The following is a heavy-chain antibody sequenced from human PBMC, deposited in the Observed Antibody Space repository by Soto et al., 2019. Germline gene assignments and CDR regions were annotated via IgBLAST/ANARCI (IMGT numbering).Heavy chain of an antibody. CDR2: IYYSGST. Sequence: SETLSLTCTVSGGSISSSSWSWIRQPPGKGLEWIGSIYYSGSTYYNPSLKSRVTISVDTSKNQFSLKLSSVTAADTAVYYCARHDGGWPHDYWGQGTLVTVSS. CDR1: GGSISSSS. J-gene: IGHJ4*02. D-gene: IGHD6-19*01. V-gene: IGHV4-59*05. CDR3: ARHDGGWPHDY.